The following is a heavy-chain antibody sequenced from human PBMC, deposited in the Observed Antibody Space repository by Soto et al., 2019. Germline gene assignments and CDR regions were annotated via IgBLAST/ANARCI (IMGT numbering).Heavy chain of an antibody. J-gene: IGHJ4*01. V-gene: IGHV1-46*01. Sequence: QVQLSQFGAEVKKPGASVKVSCKASGYSFTNFHIHWVRQAPGQGLEWMGMIDPSGGITRDAQRLQGRIAIARDALTGAVCMVFRCLTLDDTAVYDCAVDFIGHDIYVAVGYYFFHWGDGSLFTVSS. CDR3: AVDFIGHDIYVAVGYYFFH. CDR1: GYSFTNFH. CDR2: IDPSGGIT. D-gene: IGHD3-10*02.